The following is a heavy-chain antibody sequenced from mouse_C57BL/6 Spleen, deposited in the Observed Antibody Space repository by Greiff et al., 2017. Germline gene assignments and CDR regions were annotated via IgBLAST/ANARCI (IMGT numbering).Heavy chain of an antibody. J-gene: IGHJ2*01. V-gene: IGHV5-4*01. D-gene: IGHD2-13*01. CDR1: GFTFSSYA. CDR3: ARDGDYFTFDY. CDR2: ISDGGSYT. Sequence: VQLVESGGGLVKPGGSLKLSCAASGFTFSSYAMSWVRQTPAKRLEWVATISDGGSYTYYPATVKGRFTISRDNAKNNRLLQMSQLQAEDTAMYYCARDGDYFTFDYGGQGTTRTVSS.